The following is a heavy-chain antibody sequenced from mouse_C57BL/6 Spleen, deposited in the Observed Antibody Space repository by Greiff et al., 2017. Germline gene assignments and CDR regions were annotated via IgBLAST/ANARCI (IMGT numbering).Heavy chain of an antibody. V-gene: IGHV10-1*01. CDR3: VRHGSSGPWFAY. J-gene: IGHJ3*01. CDR2: IRSKSNNYAT. D-gene: IGHD3-2*02. Sequence: EVQVVESGGGLVQPKGSLKLSCAASGFSFNTYAMNWVRQAPGKGLEWVARIRSKSNNYATYYADSVKDRFTISRDDSESMLYLQMNNLKTEDTAMYYCVRHGSSGPWFAYWGQGTLVTVSA. CDR1: GFSFNTYA.